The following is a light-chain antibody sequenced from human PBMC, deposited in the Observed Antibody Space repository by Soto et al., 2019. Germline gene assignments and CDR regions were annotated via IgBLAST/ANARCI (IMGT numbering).Light chain of an antibody. J-gene: IGKJ4*01. CDR1: QNVRSDY. CDR3: QQYGNSPLT. V-gene: IGKV3-20*01. CDR2: GVS. Sequence: EIVLTQSPATLSLSPGDRATLSCRASQNVRSDYFAWYQQKPGQAPRVIIFGVSTRASATPDRFSGSGSGTYFTLTISRLEPDDFALYYCQQYGNSPLTFGGGTKVDIK.